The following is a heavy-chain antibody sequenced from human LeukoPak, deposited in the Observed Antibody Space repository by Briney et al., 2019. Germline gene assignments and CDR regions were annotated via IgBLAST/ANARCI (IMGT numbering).Heavy chain of an antibody. CDR2: ISGSGGST. CDR1: GFTFSSYS. J-gene: IGHJ3*02. D-gene: IGHD1-26*01. CDR3: ARGGGSYRNDAFDI. V-gene: IGHV3-21*01. Sequence: PGGSLRLSCVASGFTFSSYSMNWVRQAPGKGLEWVSAISGSGGSTYYADSVKGRFTISRDNAKNTLYLQMNSLRAEDTAVYYCARGGGSYRNDAFDIWGQGTMVTVSS.